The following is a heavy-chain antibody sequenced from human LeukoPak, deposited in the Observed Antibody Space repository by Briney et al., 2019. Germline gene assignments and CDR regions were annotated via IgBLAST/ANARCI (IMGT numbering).Heavy chain of an antibody. CDR2: ISSSSTYT. V-gene: IGHV3-21*04. D-gene: IGHD1-26*01. CDR3: AKGRYSGSYFYYFDY. J-gene: IGHJ4*02. Sequence: PGGSLRLSCAASGFSFSNYSMNWVRQAPGKGLEWVSSISSSSTYTYYADSVKGRFTISRDNSKNTLYLQMNSLRAEDTAVYYCAKGRYSGSYFYYFDYWGQGTLVTVSS. CDR1: GFSFSNYS.